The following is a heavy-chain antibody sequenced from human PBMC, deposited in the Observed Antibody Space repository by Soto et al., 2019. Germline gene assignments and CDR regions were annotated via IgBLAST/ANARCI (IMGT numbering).Heavy chain of an antibody. Sequence: QVQLVQSGAEVKKPGSSVKVSCKASGGTFSSYAISWVRQAPGQGLEWMGGIIPIFGTANYAQKFQGRVTITADESTSTAYMELSSLRSEDTAVYYCARDVGDILTGYCPRWRYFDYWGQGTLVTVSS. V-gene: IGHV1-69*01. CDR2: IIPIFGTA. J-gene: IGHJ4*02. CDR1: GGTFSSYA. CDR3: ARDVGDILTGYCPRWRYFDY. D-gene: IGHD3-9*01.